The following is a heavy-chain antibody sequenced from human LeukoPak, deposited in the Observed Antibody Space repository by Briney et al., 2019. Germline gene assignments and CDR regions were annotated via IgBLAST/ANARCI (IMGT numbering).Heavy chain of an antibody. D-gene: IGHD3-10*01. CDR3: ARAAGSSGSYYIPHYYYYYYMDV. J-gene: IGHJ6*03. CDR1: GYTFTSYG. CDR2: ISAYNGNT. Sequence: ASVKVSCKASGYTFTSYGISWVRQAPGQGLEWMGWISAYNGNTNYAQKLQGRVTMTTDTSTSTAYMELRSLRSDDTAVYYCARAAGSSGSYYIPHYYYYYYMDVWGKGTTVTISS. V-gene: IGHV1-18*01.